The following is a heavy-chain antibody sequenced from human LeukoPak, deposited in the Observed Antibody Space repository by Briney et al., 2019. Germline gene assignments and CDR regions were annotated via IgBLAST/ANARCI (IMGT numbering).Heavy chain of an antibody. CDR2: INHSGST. CDR1: GGSFSGYY. V-gene: IGHV4-34*01. J-gene: IGHJ3*02. CDR3: ARRILKYYYDSSSLAFDI. D-gene: IGHD3-22*01. Sequence: SETLSLTCAVYGGSFSGYYWSWIRQPPGKGLEWIGEINHSGSTNYNPSLKSRVTISVDTSKNPFSLKLSSVTAADTAVYYCARRILKYYYDSSSLAFDIWGQGTMVTVSS.